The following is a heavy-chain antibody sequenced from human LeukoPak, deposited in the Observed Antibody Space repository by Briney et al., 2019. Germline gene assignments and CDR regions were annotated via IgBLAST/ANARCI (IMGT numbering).Heavy chain of an antibody. J-gene: IGHJ4*02. CDR3: ASSLLATTGPLFY. V-gene: IGHV3-7*03. Sequence: GGSLRLSCEASGFSFSSYWMIWVRQAPGKGLEWVGNIQQDGSGKEYVDAVKGRFTISRENAKNSLYLQMDSLRADDTALYYCASSLLATTGPLFYWGLGTLVTVSS. D-gene: IGHD5-24*01. CDR2: IQQDGSGK. CDR1: GFSFSSYW.